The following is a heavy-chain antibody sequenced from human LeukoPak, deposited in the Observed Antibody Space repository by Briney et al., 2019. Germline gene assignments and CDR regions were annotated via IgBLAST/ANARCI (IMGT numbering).Heavy chain of an antibody. V-gene: IGHV4-59*08. CDR1: GGSISSYY. D-gene: IGHD3-16*02. CDR2: IYYSGST. J-gene: IGHJ5*02. Sequence: SETLSLTCTVSGGSISSYYWSWIRQPPGKGLEWIGYIYYSGSTNYNPSLKSRVTISVDTSKNQFSLKLSSVTAADTAAYYCARQIYDYVWGSYRYSTTNWFDPWGQGTLVTVSS. CDR3: ARQIYDYVWGSYRYSTTNWFDP.